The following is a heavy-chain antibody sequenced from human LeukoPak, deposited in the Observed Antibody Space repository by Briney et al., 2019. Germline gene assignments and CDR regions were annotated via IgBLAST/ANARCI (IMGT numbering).Heavy chain of an antibody. Sequence: GNLTFYCSASTFTFSNNAMSWLRPAQGQGLEWVSATSGSGESTYYADSVKCRFSISRDNSTDTLYLQMDSLRVEYTAVYDCARVPYGDLGCYCYYVDVWGKGTAVTVSS. J-gene: IGHJ6*03. D-gene: IGHD4-17*01. V-gene: IGHV3-23*01. CDR1: TFTFSNNA. CDR3: ARVPYGDLGCYCYYVDV. CDR2: TSGSGEST.